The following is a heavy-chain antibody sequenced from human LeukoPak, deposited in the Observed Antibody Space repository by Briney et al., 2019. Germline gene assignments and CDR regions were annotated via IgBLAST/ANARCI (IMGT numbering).Heavy chain of an antibody. J-gene: IGHJ6*02. CDR2: IYYSGST. D-gene: IGHD1-14*01. V-gene: IGHV4-59*12. CDR3: AKVSGGGLYYDGMDV. CDR1: GGSISSYY. Sequence: SETLSLTCTVPGGSISSYYWSWIRQPPGKGLGWIGQIYYSGSTNYNPALKSRVTISVDTSKNQFSLKLSSVTAADTAVYYCAKVSGGGLYYDGMDVWGQGTTVTVSS.